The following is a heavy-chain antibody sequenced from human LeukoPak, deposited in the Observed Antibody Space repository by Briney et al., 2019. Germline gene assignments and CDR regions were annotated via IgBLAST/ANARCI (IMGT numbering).Heavy chain of an antibody. CDR2: IYYSGST. J-gene: IGHJ4*02. Sequence: PSETLSLTCTVSGGSISSYYWSWIRQPPGKGLEWIGYIYYSGSTNYNPSLESRVTISVDTSKNQFSLKLSSVTAADTAVYYCARDVFGVVTPYFDYWGQGTLVTVSS. CDR1: GGSISSYY. V-gene: IGHV4-59*01. CDR3: ARDVFGVVTPYFDY. D-gene: IGHD3-3*01.